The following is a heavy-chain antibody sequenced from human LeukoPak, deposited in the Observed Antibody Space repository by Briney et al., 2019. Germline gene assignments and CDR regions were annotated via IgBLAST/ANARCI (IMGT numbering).Heavy chain of an antibody. D-gene: IGHD6-13*01. V-gene: IGHV3-33*01. Sequence: GGSLRLSCAASGFTFSSYGMHWVRQAPGKGLEWVAVIWYDGSNKYYADSVKGRFTISRDNSKNTLYLQMNSLRAEDTAVYYCASSSSRYYGMDVWGQGTTVTVSS. CDR1: GFTFSSYG. CDR2: IWYDGSNK. CDR3: ASSSSRYYGMDV. J-gene: IGHJ6*02.